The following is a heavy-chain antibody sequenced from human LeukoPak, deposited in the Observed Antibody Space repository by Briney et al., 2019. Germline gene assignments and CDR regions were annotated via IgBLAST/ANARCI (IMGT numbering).Heavy chain of an antibody. CDR1: GYTFTSYD. D-gene: IGHD2-2*01. CDR2: MNPNSGNT. V-gene: IGHV1-8*03. Sequence: VASVKVSCKASGYTFTSYDINWVRQAPGQGLEWMGWMNPNSGNTGYAQKFQGRVTITRNTSISTAYMELSSLRFEDTAVYYCARVGSSTSYYYYMDVCGKGTTVTVSS. J-gene: IGHJ6*03. CDR3: ARVGSSTSYYYYMDV.